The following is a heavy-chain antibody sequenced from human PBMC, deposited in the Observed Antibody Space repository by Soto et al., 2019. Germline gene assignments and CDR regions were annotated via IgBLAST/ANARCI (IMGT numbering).Heavy chain of an antibody. J-gene: IGHJ4*02. CDR1: GFTFSSYS. CDR2: ISSTSNYI. Sequence: PGGSLRLSCAASGFTFSSYSMNWVRQAPGKGLEWVSSISSTSNYIYYADSLKGRFTISRDNAKNSLYLQMNSLRAEDTAVYYCARDPTPYESSGYYLDYWGQGTLVTVSS. D-gene: IGHD3-22*01. CDR3: ARDPTPYESSGYYLDY. V-gene: IGHV3-21*01.